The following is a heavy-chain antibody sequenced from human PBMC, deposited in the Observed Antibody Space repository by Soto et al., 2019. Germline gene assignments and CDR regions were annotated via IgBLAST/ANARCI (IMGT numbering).Heavy chain of an antibody. V-gene: IGHV4-34*01. CDR3: ARAIRVVPAAPYYFDY. CDR2: INHSGST. J-gene: IGHJ4*02. Sequence: SETLSLTCAVYGGSFSGYYWSWIRQPPGKGLEWIGEINHSGSTNYNPSLKSRVTISVDTSKNQFSLKLSSVTAADTAVYYCARAIRVVPAAPYYFDYWGQGTLVTVSS. CDR1: GGSFSGYY. D-gene: IGHD2-2*01.